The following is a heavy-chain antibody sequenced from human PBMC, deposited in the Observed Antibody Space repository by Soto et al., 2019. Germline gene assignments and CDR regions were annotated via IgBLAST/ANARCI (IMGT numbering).Heavy chain of an antibody. Sequence: PSETLSLTCTVSGVSISSGGYYWSWIRQHPGKGLEWIGYIYYSGSTYYNPSLKSRVTISVDTSKNQFSLKLSSVTAADTAVYYCARGQQQQSYYYYGMDVWGQGTTVTVSS. CDR2: IYYSGST. CDR1: GVSISSGGYY. J-gene: IGHJ6*02. D-gene: IGHD6-13*01. CDR3: ARGQQQQSYYYYGMDV. V-gene: IGHV4-31*03.